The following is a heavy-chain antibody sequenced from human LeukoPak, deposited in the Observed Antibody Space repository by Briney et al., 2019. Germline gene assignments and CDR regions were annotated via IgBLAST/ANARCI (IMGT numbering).Heavy chain of an antibody. V-gene: IGHV3-23*01. Sequence: PGGSLRLSCATSGFIFNYYAMSWVRQAPGKGLEWVSGISDSDGSTYYADSVKGRFSISRDNSKKTLFLQMNSLRAEDTAVYYCAKSGYSSGWFRAFDIWGQGTLVTVSS. D-gene: IGHD6-19*01. CDR2: ISDSDGST. CDR3: AKSGYSSGWFRAFDI. J-gene: IGHJ3*02. CDR1: GFIFNYYA.